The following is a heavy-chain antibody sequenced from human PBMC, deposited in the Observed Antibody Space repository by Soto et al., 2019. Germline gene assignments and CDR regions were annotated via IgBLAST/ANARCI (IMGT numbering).Heavy chain of an antibody. CDR3: ARDRDSGYDYYYYYGMDV. CDR1: GFTFSSYA. CDR2: ISYDGSNK. J-gene: IGHJ6*02. Sequence: GGSLRLSCAASGFTFSSYAMHWVRQAPGKGLEWVAVISYDGSNKYYADSVKGRFTISRDNSKNTLYLQMNSLRAEDTAVYYCARDRDSGYDYYYYYGMDVWDQGTTVTVSS. V-gene: IGHV3-30*04. D-gene: IGHD5-12*01.